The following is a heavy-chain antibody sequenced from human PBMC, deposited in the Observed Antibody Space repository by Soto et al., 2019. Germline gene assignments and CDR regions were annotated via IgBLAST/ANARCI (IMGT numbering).Heavy chain of an antibody. CDR2: ISGSGGSA. CDR1: GFTFSSYA. V-gene: IGHV3-23*01. J-gene: IGHJ5*02. Sequence: EVQLLESGGGLVQPGGSLRLSCAASGFTFSSYAMTWVRQAPGKGLEWVSGISGSGGSAQYADSVRGRFTISRDNAWDTVYLHMNSLRVEDTAIYYCAKDLISSGWSTWFDPRGQGTLVPVSS. CDR3: AKDLISSGWSTWFDP. D-gene: IGHD6-19*01.